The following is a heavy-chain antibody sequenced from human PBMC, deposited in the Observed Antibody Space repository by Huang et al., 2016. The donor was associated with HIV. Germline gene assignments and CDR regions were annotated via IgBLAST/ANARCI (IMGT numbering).Heavy chain of an antibody. D-gene: IGHD3-16*01. Sequence: QVQLHQWGAGLLKPSETLSLTCAVYGGSFSSYYWTWIRQSPGKGLEWIGQINHSGTTTYNPDLKSGVTMSVDTSKNQFSLKLNAVTAADTAVYYCAREIMISFGGPFDPWGQGTLVTVSS. V-gene: IGHV4-34*01. CDR2: INHSGTT. CDR1: GGSFSSYY. CDR3: AREIMISFGGPFDP. J-gene: IGHJ5*02.